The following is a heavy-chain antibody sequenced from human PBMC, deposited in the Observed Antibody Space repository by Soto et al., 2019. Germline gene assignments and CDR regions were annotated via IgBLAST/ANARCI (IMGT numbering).Heavy chain of an antibody. CDR1: GYTFTSYY. CDR3: ARDRLRGYDSSGFYS. D-gene: IGHD3-22*01. CDR2: INPSDGNR. J-gene: IGHJ4*02. Sequence: ASVKVSCKASGYTFTSYYMHWVRQAPGQGLEWMGWINPSDGNRNFAQKFEDRVTMTTATSTNTVFLGLRSLKSDDTAIYYCARDRLRGYDSSGFYSWGQGTMVTVSS. V-gene: IGHV1-18*04.